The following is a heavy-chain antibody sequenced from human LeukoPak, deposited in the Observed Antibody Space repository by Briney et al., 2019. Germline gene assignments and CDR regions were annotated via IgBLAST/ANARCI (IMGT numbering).Heavy chain of an antibody. CDR3: ARVLMSVVAAASSDWFDP. D-gene: IGHD2-2*01. J-gene: IGHJ5*02. CDR2: ISSSSSDI. CDR1: GFTFSSYS. V-gene: IGHV3-21*01. Sequence: GGSLRLSCAASGFTFSSYSMKWVRQAPGKGLEWVSCISSSSSDIYYADSEKGRFTISRDNAKNSLFLQMNSLRAEDTAVYYCARVLMSVVAAASSDWFDPWGQGTLVTVSS.